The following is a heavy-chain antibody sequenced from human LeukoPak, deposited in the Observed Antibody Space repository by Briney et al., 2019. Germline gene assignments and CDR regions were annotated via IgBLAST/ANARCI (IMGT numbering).Heavy chain of an antibody. CDR2: ISWNSGSI. CDR1: GFTFDDYA. J-gene: IGHJ4*02. D-gene: IGHD2-15*01. Sequence: PGGSLRLSCAASGFTFDDYAMHWARQAPGKGLEWVSGISWNSGSIGYADSVKGRFTISRDNAKNSLYLQMNSLRAEDTALYYCAKDARCSGGSCRTHFDYWGQGTLVTVSS. V-gene: IGHV3-9*01. CDR3: AKDARCSGGSCRTHFDY.